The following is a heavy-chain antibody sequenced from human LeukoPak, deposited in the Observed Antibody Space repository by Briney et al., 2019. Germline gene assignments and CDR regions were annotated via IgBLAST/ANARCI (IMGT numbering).Heavy chain of an antibody. D-gene: IGHD2-2*02. CDR1: GGSISSYY. Sequence: SETLSLTCTVSGGSISSYYWSWIRQPPGKGLEWIGYIYYSGSTNYNPSLKSRVIISVDTSKNQFSLRLSSETAADTAVFYCARLFSPYCSSSSCYSAYFYYSYMDVWGKGTTVTVSS. CDR3: ARLFSPYCSSSSCYSAYFYYSYMDV. V-gene: IGHV4-59*08. J-gene: IGHJ6*03. CDR2: IYYSGST.